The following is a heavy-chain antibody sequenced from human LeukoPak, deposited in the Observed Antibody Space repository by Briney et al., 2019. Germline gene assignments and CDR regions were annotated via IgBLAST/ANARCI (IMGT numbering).Heavy chain of an antibody. Sequence: ASVKVSCKASGYTFNSDGISWVRQAPGQGLEWMGWISAYNGNTNSAPKFQGRVTMTTDRSTSTAYMELRSLRSDDTAVYYCTRDERELGGNEYYFDYWGQGTLVTVSS. J-gene: IGHJ4*02. CDR2: ISAYNGNT. V-gene: IGHV1-18*01. CDR1: GYTFNSDG. CDR3: TRDERELGGNEYYFDY. D-gene: IGHD4-23*01.